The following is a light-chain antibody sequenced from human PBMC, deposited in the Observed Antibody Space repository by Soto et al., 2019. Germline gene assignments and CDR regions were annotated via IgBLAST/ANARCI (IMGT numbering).Light chain of an antibody. J-gene: IGLJ2*01. CDR3: CSYAGRTSCVV. V-gene: IGLV2-23*01. Sequence: QSALTQPASVSGSPGQSITISCTGTSSDMGSYNRVSWYQQHPGKAPKLMIYEDTQRPSRVSNRFSGSKSGNTASLTITGLQAEDEADYYCCSYAGRTSCVVFGGGTKLTVL. CDR1: SSDMGSYNR. CDR2: EDT.